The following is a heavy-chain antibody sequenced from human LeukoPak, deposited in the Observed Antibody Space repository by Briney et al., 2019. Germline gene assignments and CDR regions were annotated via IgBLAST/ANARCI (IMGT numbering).Heavy chain of an antibody. CDR1: GGSISSGGYY. J-gene: IGHJ4*02. Sequence: PPQTLSLTCTVSGGSISSGGYYWSWIRQHPGKGLEWIGYIYYSGSTYYNPSLKSRVTISVDTSKNQFSLKLSSVTAADTAVYYCAGTSSSENYYFDYWGQGTLVTVSS. CDR2: IYYSGST. CDR3: AGTSSSENYYFDY. V-gene: IGHV4-31*03.